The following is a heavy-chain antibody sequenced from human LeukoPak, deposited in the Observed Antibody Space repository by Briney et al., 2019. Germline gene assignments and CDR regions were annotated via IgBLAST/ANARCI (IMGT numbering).Heavy chain of an antibody. CDR3: ARGFRGPNFDY. CDR2: IYHSGST. D-gene: IGHD3-10*01. Sequence: PSETLSLTCTVSGYSISSGFYWGWIRQPPGKGLECIGSIYHSGSTYYNPSLKSRVTISVDTSKNQFSLNLSSVTAADTAMYYCARGFRGPNFDYWGQGTLVTVSS. V-gene: IGHV4-38-2*02. J-gene: IGHJ4*02. CDR1: GYSISSGFY.